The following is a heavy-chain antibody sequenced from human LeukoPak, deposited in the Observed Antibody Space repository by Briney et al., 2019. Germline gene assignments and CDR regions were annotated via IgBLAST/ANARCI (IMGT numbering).Heavy chain of an antibody. D-gene: IGHD6-6*01. CDR2: INHSGST. CDR1: GGSFSGYY. J-gene: IGHJ6*02. CDR3: ARGRIAARVYYYYYYGMDV. V-gene: IGHV4-34*01. Sequence: SETLSLTCAVYGGSFSGYYWSWIRQPPGKELEWIGEINHSGSTNYNPSLKSRVTISVDTSKNQFSLKLSSVTAADTAVYYCARGRIAARVYYYYYYGMDVWGQGTTVTVSS.